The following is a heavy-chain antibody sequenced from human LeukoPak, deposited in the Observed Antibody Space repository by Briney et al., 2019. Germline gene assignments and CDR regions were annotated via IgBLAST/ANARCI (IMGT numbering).Heavy chain of an antibody. J-gene: IGHJ4*02. CDR2: MSHSGSP. Sequence: PSETLSLTCAVSGYSISSGYHWAWIRQPPGKGLEWIGSMSHSGSPYYNPSLKIRANISLEPSKNQFSVKLSSVSAADTAVYYCARHNVYDSSGDGRYYFDYWGQGTLVTVSS. CDR1: GYSISSGYH. V-gene: IGHV4-38-2*01. D-gene: IGHD3-22*01. CDR3: ARHNVYDSSGDGRYYFDY.